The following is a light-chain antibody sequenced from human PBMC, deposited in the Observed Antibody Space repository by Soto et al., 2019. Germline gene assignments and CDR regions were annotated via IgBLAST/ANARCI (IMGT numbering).Light chain of an antibody. Sequence: IVLTQSPATLSVAPGERATLSCRARQSVESKLAWYQQTPGQAPRLLIYDASTRATGVPASFSGSGSGTAFTLTISSLQSEDFAVYYCQQYNNWPPYTFGQGTKLEIK. J-gene: IGKJ2*01. V-gene: IGKV3-15*01. CDR1: QSVESK. CDR3: QQYNNWPPYT. CDR2: DAS.